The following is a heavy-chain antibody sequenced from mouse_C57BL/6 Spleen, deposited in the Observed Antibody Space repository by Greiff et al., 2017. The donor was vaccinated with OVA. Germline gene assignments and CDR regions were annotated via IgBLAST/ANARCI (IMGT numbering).Heavy chain of an antibody. CDR2: IWSGGST. CDR1: GFSLTSYG. V-gene: IGHV2-2*01. D-gene: IGHD1-1*01. CDR3: ATNPITTVVAPRAMDY. J-gene: IGHJ4*01. Sequence: QVQLKESGPGLVQPSQSLSITCTVSGFSLTSYGVHWVRQSPGKGLEWLGVIWSGGSTDYNAAFISRLSISKDNSKSQVFFKMNSLQADDTAIYYCATNPITTVVAPRAMDYWGQGTSVTVSS.